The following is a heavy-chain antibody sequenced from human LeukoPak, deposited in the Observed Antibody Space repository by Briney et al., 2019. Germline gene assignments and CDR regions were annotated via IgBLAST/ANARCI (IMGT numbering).Heavy chain of an antibody. J-gene: IGHJ4*02. CDR3: ARGGAQWLEGFDY. CDR1: GFTFSSYA. CDR2: ISGSGGST. V-gene: IGHV3-23*01. Sequence: GGSLRLSCAASGFTFSSYAVSWVRQAPGKGLEWVSAISGSGGSTYCADSVKGRFTISRDNSKNTLYLQMNSLRAEDTAVYYCARGGAQWLEGFDYWGQGTLVTVSS. D-gene: IGHD6-19*01.